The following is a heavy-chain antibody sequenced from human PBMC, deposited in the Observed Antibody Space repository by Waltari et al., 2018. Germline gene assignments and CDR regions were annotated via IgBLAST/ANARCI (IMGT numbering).Heavy chain of an antibody. V-gene: IGHV1-69*12. J-gene: IGHJ4*02. D-gene: IGHD6-6*01. Sequence: QVQLVQSGAEVKKPGSSVQVSCKASGGTFSSYAISWVLQAPGQGLEWMGGIIPIFGTANYAQKFQGRVTITADESTSTAYMELSSLRSEDTAVYYCARAAAARPPDYFDYWGQGTLVTVSS. CDR3: ARAAAARPPDYFDY. CDR2: IIPIFGTA. CDR1: GGTFSSYA.